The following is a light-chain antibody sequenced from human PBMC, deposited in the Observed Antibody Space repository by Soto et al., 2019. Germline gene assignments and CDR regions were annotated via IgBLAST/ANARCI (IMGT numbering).Light chain of an antibody. Sequence: EIVMTQSPATLSVSPGERATLSCRASQSVSSNLAWYQQKPGRAPRLLIYGASTRATGMPARFSGSESGTEFTLTISSLQSEDFAVYYCQQYSSSPSFGQGTRLEIK. CDR2: GAS. CDR1: QSVSSN. CDR3: QQYSSSPS. J-gene: IGKJ5*01. V-gene: IGKV3-15*01.